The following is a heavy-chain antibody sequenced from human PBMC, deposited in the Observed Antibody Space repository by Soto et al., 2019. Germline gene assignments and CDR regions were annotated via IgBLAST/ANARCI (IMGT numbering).Heavy chain of an antibody. Sequence: QVQLVQSGAEVKKPGSSVKGSCKSSGGTFISYAISWVRQAPGQGLEWMGGVIPMFGTANYAQKFQGRVTITADESTSTAYMELSSLRSEDTAVYYCARGGYYYDSSGYYFLDYWGQGTLVTVSS. J-gene: IGHJ4*02. CDR2: VIPMFGTA. CDR3: ARGGYYYDSSGYYFLDY. CDR1: GGTFISYA. V-gene: IGHV1-69*01. D-gene: IGHD3-22*01.